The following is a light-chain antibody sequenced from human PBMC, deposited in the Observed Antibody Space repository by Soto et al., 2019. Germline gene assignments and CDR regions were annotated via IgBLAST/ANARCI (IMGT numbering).Light chain of an antibody. J-gene: IGKJ1*01. Sequence: DIVMTQSPDSLAVSLGERATVSCKSSQSLLYSSNNKTYLAWYQQKTGQPPRLLIHWASSRESGVPDRFSGSGSGTDFTLTITSLQAEDLAIYYCQEYSIPPWTFGQGTKVDTK. CDR1: QSLLYSSNNKTY. CDR2: WAS. V-gene: IGKV4-1*01. CDR3: QEYSIPPWT.